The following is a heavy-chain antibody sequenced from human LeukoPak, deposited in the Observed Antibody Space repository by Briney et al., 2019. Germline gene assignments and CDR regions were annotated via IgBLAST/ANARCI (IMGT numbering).Heavy chain of an antibody. CDR2: ISWNSGSI. Sequence: GGSLRLSCAASGFTFDDYAMHWVRQAPGKGLEWVSGISWNSGSIGYADSVKGRFTISRDNAKNSLYLQMNSLRAEDTALYYCAKALGLDLELYAFDYWGQGTLVTVSS. CDR1: GFTFDDYA. D-gene: IGHD1-26*01. J-gene: IGHJ4*02. CDR3: AKALGLDLELYAFDY. V-gene: IGHV3-9*01.